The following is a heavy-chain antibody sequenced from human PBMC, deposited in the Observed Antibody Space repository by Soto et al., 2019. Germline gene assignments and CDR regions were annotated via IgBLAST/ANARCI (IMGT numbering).Heavy chain of an antibody. CDR2: ISGSGGST. CDR3: PNEIVKGNTSRVTDY. V-gene: IGHV3-23*01. J-gene: IGHJ4*02. CDR1: GFTFSSYA. D-gene: IGHD5-18*01. Sequence: GGSLRLSCAASGFTFSSYAMSWVRQAPGKGLEWVSAISGSGGSTYYADSLKGLFTISRDNSKNTLYLQMSSMGAEDAAVYYSPNEIVKGNTSRVTDYWGQGTLVTVSS.